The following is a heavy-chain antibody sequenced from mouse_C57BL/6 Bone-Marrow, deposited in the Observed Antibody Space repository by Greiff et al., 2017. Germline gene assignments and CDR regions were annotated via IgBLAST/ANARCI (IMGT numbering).Heavy chain of an antibody. J-gene: IGHJ1*03. D-gene: IGHD1-1*01. CDR2: ISSGGSYT. CDR3: ARQTSDCYGSSYKGWYFDV. Sequence: EVMLVESGGDLVKPGGSLKLSCAASGFTFSSYGMSWVRQTPDKRLEWVATISSGGSYTYYPDSVKGRFTISRDNAKHTLYLQMSSLKSEDTAMYYCARQTSDCYGSSYKGWYFDVWGTGTTVTVSS. V-gene: IGHV5-6*02. CDR1: GFTFSSYG.